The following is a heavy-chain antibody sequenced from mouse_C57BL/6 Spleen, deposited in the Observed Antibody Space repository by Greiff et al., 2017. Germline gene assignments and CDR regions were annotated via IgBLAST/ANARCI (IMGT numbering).Heavy chain of an antibody. CDR3: VRHMGDYDYFDY. J-gene: IGHJ2*01. Sequence: EVQVVESGGGLVQPKGSLKLSCAASGFSFNTYAMNWVRQAPGKGLEWVARIRSKSNNYATYYADSVKDRFTISRDDSESMLYLQMNNLKTEDTAMYYCVRHMGDYDYFDYWGQGTTLTVSS. V-gene: IGHV10-1*01. D-gene: IGHD2-4*01. CDR1: GFSFNTYA. CDR2: IRSKSNNYAT.